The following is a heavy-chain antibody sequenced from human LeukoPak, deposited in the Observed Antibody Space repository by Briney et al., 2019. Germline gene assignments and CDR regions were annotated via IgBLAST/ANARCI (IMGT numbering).Heavy chain of an antibody. D-gene: IGHD2-15*01. V-gene: IGHV1-46*01. CDR3: ARNSGSGFDY. Sequence: ASVPVSCKASGYTFTSYYIVWVRQAAGQGLEWMGRIDPSGGSTSYAQKFEGRVTMTRGTSTSTVYMELSSLISEDTAVYYCARNSGSGFDYWGQGTLVTVSS. J-gene: IGHJ4*02. CDR1: GYTFTSYY. CDR2: IDPSGGST.